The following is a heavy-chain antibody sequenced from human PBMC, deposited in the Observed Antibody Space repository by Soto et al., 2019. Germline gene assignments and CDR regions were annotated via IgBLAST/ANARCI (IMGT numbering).Heavy chain of an antibody. J-gene: IGHJ5*02. CDR2: IYSSGSA. CDR3: AGGYSELYSGYDYLFDP. Sequence: LETLSLTCNVSGGFISDSGWSWIRQSPGKGLQWIGSIYSSGSANYNPSLKSRVAFSIDTSRNHISLSLRSVTAADTAFYYCAGGYSELYSGYDYLFDPWGQGTLVTVSS. V-gene: IGHV4-59*01. D-gene: IGHD5-12*01. CDR1: GGFISDSG.